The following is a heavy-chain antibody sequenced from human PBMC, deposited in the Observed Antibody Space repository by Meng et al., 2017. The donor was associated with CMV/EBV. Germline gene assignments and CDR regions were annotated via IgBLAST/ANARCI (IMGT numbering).Heavy chain of an antibody. V-gene: IGHV3-66*02. CDR3: ARGGQWGLLGFDY. CDR1: GFTVSSNY. D-gene: IGHD1-26*01. Sequence: GESLKISCAASGFTVSSNYMSWVRQAPGKGLEWVSVIYSGGSTYYADSVKGRFTISRDNSKNTLYLQMNSLRAEDTAVYHWARGGQWGLLGFDYWGQGTLVTVSS. J-gene: IGHJ4*02. CDR2: IYSGGST.